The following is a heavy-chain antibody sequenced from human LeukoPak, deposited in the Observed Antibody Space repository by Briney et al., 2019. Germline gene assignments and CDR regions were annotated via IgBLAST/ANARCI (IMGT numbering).Heavy chain of an antibody. CDR2: IHHSGSRFERAST. Sequence: SETLSLTCSVSGYSMANTYYWAWIRPSPGKGLEWIGSIHHSGSRFERASTHYNPSLRSRVTVSADTSKNQFSLTLSGVTAADTAVYFCARNVSGGFFNDWSAGTLVTVSS. CDR1: GYSMANTYY. D-gene: IGHD6-19*01. V-gene: IGHV4-38-2*01. CDR3: ARNVSGGFFND. J-gene: IGHJ1*01.